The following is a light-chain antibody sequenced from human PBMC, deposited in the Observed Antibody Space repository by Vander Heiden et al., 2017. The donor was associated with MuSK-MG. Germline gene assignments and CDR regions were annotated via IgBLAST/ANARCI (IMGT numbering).Light chain of an antibody. CDR2: KAS. Sequence: DIQMTQSPSTLSASVGDRVTITCRASQSIGSWLAWYQQKPGKAPKLLIYKASSLESGVPSRFSGSGSGTEFTLTISSLQPDDFATYYGQQYNSWTFGQGTKVEIK. V-gene: IGKV1-5*03. CDR3: QQYNSWT. J-gene: IGKJ1*01. CDR1: QSIGSW.